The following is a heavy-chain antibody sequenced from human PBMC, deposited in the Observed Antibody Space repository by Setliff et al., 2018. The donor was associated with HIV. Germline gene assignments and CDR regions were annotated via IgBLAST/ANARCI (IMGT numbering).Heavy chain of an antibody. J-gene: IGHJ4*02. V-gene: IGHV3-7*05. D-gene: IGHD3-10*01. CDR3: AREVWSEDDN. Sequence: PGGSLRLSCVASGFTFRSYWMSWVRKAPGKRPEWVANIKDDGRDKFYLDSVKGRFTISRDNAKNSLYLQMNSLRAEDAAVYYCAREVWSEDDNWGQGTLVTVSS. CDR1: GFTFRSYW. CDR2: IKDDGRDK.